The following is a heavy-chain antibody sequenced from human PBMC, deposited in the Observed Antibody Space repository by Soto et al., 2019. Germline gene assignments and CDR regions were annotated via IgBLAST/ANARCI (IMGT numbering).Heavy chain of an antibody. CDR3: AREDAYCSGGSCWNWFDP. CDR1: GGSISSYY. J-gene: IGHJ5*02. D-gene: IGHD2-15*01. CDR2: IYYSGST. Sequence: PSETLSLTCTVSGGSISSYYWSWIRQPPGKGLEWIGYIYYSGSTNYNPSLKSRVTISVDTSKNQFSLKLSSVTAADTAVYYCAREDAYCSGGSCWNWFDPWGQGTLVTVSS. V-gene: IGHV4-59*01.